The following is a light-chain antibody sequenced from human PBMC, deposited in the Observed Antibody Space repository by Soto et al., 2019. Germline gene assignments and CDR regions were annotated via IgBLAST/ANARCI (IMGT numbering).Light chain of an antibody. CDR3: QQANHIPPWT. CDR1: QPISTW. V-gene: IGKV1-12*01. Sequence: DIQMTQSPSSVSASVGDRVTITCRASQPISTWLAWYQQKPGKAPKLLIYAASSLQSGVPSRFSGSGSGTDFSLSISSLQAEDFATYYCQQANHIPPWTFGQGTKVEIK. J-gene: IGKJ1*01. CDR2: AAS.